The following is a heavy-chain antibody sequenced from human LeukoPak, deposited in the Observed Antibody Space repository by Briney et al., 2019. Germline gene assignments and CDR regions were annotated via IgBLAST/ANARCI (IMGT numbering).Heavy chain of an antibody. Sequence: PSETLSLTCTVSGGSISSSSYYWGWIRQPPGKGLEWIGSIYYSGSTYYNPSLKSRVTISVDTSKNQFSLKLSSVTAADTAVYYCGRVLGAFDIWGQGTMVTVSS. CDR3: GRVLGAFDI. CDR1: GGSISSSSYY. D-gene: IGHD2-8*02. J-gene: IGHJ3*02. V-gene: IGHV4-39*01. CDR2: IYYSGST.